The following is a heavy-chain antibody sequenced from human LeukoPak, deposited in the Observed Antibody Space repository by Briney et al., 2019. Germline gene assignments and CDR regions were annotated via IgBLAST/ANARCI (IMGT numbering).Heavy chain of an antibody. CDR3: ARGGYYYDSSGSFDP. V-gene: IGHV3-30*02. J-gene: IGHJ5*02. CDR2: IRYDGSNK. D-gene: IGHD3-22*01. CDR1: GFTFSSYG. Sequence: GGSLRLSCAASGFTFSSYGMHWVRQAPGKGLEWVAFIRYDGSNKYYADSVKGRFTISRGNSKNTLYLQMNSLRAEDTAVYYCARGGYYYDSSGSFDPWGQGTLVTVSS.